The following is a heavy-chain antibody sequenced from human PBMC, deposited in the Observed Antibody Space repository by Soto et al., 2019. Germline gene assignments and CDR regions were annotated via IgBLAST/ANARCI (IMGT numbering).Heavy chain of an antibody. Sequence: PLGSLRLSCAASRFTFSSYWIHWVLQTPWKGLVLVSRINSDGSSTSYADSVKGRFTISRDNAKNTLYLQMNSLRAEDTAVYYCARVADYGELYYFDYWGQGTLVTVSS. V-gene: IGHV3-74*01. CDR2: INSDGSST. J-gene: IGHJ4*02. CDR3: ARVADYGELYYFDY. D-gene: IGHD4-17*01. CDR1: RFTFSSYW.